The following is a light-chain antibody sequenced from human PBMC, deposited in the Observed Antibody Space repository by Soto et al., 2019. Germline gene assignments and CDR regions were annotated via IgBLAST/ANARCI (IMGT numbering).Light chain of an antibody. CDR1: QSVSSN. V-gene: IGKV3-15*01. CDR2: GAS. Sequence: EIVMTQSPATLSVSPGERATLSCRPSQSVSSNLAWYQQKPGQAPRLLIYGASTRATGIPARFSGSGSGTEFTLTISSLQSEDFAVYYCQQNNNWPQTFGQWTKV. CDR3: QQNNNWPQT. J-gene: IGKJ1*01.